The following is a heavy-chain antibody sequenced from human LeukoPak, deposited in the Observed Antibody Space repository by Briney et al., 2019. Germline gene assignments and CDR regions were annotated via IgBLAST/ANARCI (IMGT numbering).Heavy chain of an antibody. V-gene: IGHV5-51*01. CDR1: GYSFSSYW. CDR2: IYPGGSET. D-gene: IGHD5-24*01. Sequence: GQSLKISCKGPGYSFSSYWNAWVRQRPGKGLEWMGIIYPGGSETRYDPSFQGQVTISADSSTSTADLQWSSLRASDTAMYYCARASRDGYNQNFDHWGQGTLVTVSS. CDR3: ARASRDGYNQNFDH. J-gene: IGHJ4*02.